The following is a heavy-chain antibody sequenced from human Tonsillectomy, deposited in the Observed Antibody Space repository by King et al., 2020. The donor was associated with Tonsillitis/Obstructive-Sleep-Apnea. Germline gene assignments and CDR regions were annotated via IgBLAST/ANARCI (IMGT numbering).Heavy chain of an antibody. Sequence: VQLQESGPGLVKPSETLSLTCTVSGGSISVYYWSWIRQPPGKGLEWIGYIYYSGGTKYNPSLKSRVTISVDMSKNQFSLKLSSVTAADTAVYYCAREALDAFDIWGQGTMVTVSS. CDR2: IYYSGGT. CDR3: AREALDAFDI. J-gene: IGHJ3*02. CDR1: GGSISVYY. V-gene: IGHV4-59*01.